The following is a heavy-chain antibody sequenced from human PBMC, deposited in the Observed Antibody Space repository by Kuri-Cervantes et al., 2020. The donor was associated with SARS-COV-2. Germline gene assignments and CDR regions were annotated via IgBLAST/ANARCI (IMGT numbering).Heavy chain of an antibody. J-gene: IGHJ4*02. V-gene: IGHV4-4*02. Sequence: SCAVSGGSISSSNWWSWVRQPPGKGLEWIGEIYHSGSTNYNPSLKSRVTISVDTSKNQFSLKLSSVTAADTAVYYCARAAEYYFDYWGQGTLVTVSS. CDR1: GGSISSSNW. CDR3: ARAAEYYFDY. CDR2: IYHSGST.